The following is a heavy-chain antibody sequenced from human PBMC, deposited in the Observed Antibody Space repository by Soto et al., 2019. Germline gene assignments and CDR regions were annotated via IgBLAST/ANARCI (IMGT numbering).Heavy chain of an antibody. CDR3: ARVNDFTYYYYGMDV. Sequence: QVQLVQSGAEVKKPGSSVKVSCKASGGTFSSYAISWVRQAPGQGLEWMGGIIPIFGTANYAQKFQGRVTITADKYTSTAYRELSSLRSEDTAVYYCARVNDFTYYYYGMDVWGQGTTVTVSS. D-gene: IGHD3-3*01. J-gene: IGHJ6*02. CDR2: IIPIFGTA. CDR1: GGTFSSYA. V-gene: IGHV1-69*06.